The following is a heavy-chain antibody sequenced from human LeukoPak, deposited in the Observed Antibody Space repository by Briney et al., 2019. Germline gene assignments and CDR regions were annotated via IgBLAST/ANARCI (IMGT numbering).Heavy chain of an antibody. D-gene: IGHD3-16*01. CDR1: GGSFSGCY. CDR3: ASHDVGVGYALDY. J-gene: IGHJ4*02. V-gene: IGHV4-34*01. Sequence: SETLSLTCAVYGGSFSGCYWSWIRQPPGKGLEWIGEINHSGSTNYNPSLKSRVTISVDTSKNQFSLKLSSVTAADTAVYYCASHDVGVGYALDYWGQGTLVTVSS. CDR2: INHSGST.